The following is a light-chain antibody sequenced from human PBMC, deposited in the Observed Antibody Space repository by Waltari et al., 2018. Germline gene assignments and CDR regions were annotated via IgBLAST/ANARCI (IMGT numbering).Light chain of an antibody. CDR3: SSSAGSKNLV. CDR1: SSAGGGSNY. V-gene: IGLV2-8*01. CDR2: EVN. J-gene: IGLJ2*01. Sequence: QSALTQPPSASGSPGQSVTISCTGSSSAGGGSNYVTWYQQHPGKAPKPMIYEVNKRPSGVPDRFSGSKSGNTASLTVSGLQAEDEADYYCSSSAGSKNLVFGGGTKLTVL.